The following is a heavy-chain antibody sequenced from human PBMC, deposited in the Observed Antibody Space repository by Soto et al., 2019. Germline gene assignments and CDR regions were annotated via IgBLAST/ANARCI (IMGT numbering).Heavy chain of an antibody. CDR2: IYPGDSDT. J-gene: IGHJ3*02. Sequence: PGESLKISCKGSGYSFTSYWIGWVRQMPGKGLEWMGIIYPGDSDTRYSPSFQGQVTISADKSISTAYLQWSSLKASDTAMYYCASHSYDISVYPGPADAFDIRGQGPMVT. V-gene: IGHV5-51*01. D-gene: IGHD3-22*01. CDR1: GYSFTSYW. CDR3: ASHSYDISVYPGPADAFDI.